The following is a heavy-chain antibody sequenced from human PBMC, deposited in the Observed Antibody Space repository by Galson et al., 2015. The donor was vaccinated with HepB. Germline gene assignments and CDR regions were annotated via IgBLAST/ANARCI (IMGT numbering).Heavy chain of an antibody. D-gene: IGHD7-27*01. J-gene: IGHJ3*02. CDR2: ITPFNGDT. CDR1: GYTFTYRY. Sequence: SVKVSCKASGYTFTYRYLHWVRQAPGQALEWMGWITPFNGDTNYAQQFQHGITITRDRSKSTVYMELSSLRSEDTAMYYCARSPLTGDQAFDIWGQGTMVTVSS. V-gene: IGHV1-45*02. CDR3: ARSPLTGDQAFDI.